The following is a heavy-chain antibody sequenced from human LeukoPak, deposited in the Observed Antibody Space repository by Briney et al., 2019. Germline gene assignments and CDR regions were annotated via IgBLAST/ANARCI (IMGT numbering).Heavy chain of an antibody. D-gene: IGHD2-15*01. V-gene: IGHV3-23*01. Sequence: GGSLRLSCAASGFTFSSYAMSWVRQAPGKGLEWVSAISGSGGSTYYADSVKGRFTFSRDNSKNTLYLQMNSLRAEDTAVYYCATKGVYNVVVVAAAAGDAFDIWGQGTMVTVSS. CDR1: GFTFSSYA. CDR2: ISGSGGST. CDR3: ATKGVYNVVVVAAAAGDAFDI. J-gene: IGHJ3*02.